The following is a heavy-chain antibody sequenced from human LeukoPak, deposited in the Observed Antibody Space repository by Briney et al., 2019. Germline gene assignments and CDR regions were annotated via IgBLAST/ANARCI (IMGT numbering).Heavy chain of an antibody. V-gene: IGHV3-33*06. J-gene: IGHJ6*03. CDR3: AKSGRQWSDYHYMDV. CDR1: GFTFSSYG. Sequence: ESGRSLRLSCAASGFTFSSYGMHWLRQAPGKGLEWVAVIRYDGSLKYYADSVKGRFTISRANSKNTLYLQMNSLRAEDTAVYYCAKSGRQWSDYHYMDVWGKGTTVTVSS. CDR2: IRYDGSLK. D-gene: IGHD6-19*01.